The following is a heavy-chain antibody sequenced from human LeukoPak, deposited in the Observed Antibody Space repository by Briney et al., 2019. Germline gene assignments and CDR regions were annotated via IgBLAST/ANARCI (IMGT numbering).Heavy chain of an antibody. Sequence: PGGSLRLSCEASGFTFTSHWMSWVRQVPGKGLEWVAKINEDGREKYYVDSVKGRFTISRDNFKNTLYLQMNSLRAEDTAVYYCARGGYDSAFDYWGQGTLVTVSS. J-gene: IGHJ4*02. CDR1: GFTFTSHW. CDR3: ARGGYDSAFDY. V-gene: IGHV3-7*04. CDR2: INEDGREK. D-gene: IGHD5-12*01.